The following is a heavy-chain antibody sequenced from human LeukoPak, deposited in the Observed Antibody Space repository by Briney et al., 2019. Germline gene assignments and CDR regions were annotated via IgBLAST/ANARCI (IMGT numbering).Heavy chain of an antibody. CDR2: ISSSGTTR. D-gene: IGHD3-10*01. Sequence: GGSLRLSCSASGFIFSGYEMNWVRQAPGKGLEWVSYISSSGTTRYYADSVKGRFTISRDNAKNSLYLQMNSLRDEDKAVYYCARGRSLGGSWFDPWGQGTLVTVSS. CDR1: GFIFSGYE. CDR3: ARGRSLGGSWFDP. J-gene: IGHJ5*02. V-gene: IGHV3-48*03.